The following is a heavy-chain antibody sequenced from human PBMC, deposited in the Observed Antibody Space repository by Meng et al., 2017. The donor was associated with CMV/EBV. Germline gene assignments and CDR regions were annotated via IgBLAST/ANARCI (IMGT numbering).Heavy chain of an antibody. CDR3: ARPTVVGGRTRTFDY. V-gene: IGHV5-51*01. J-gene: IGHJ4*02. Sequence: GESLKISCKGSGYSFTSYWIGWVRQTPEKGLEWMGIMYTRDPDIRYSPSFQGQVTISADKSISTAYLQWSTLKASDTAIYYCARPTVVGGRTRTFDYWGQGTLVTVSS. CDR2: MYTRDPDI. CDR1: GYSFTSYW. D-gene: IGHD3-16*01.